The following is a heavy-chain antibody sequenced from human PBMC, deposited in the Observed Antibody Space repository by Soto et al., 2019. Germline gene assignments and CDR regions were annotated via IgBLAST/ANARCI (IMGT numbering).Heavy chain of an antibody. J-gene: IGHJ5*02. CDR3: ARRQRLTYGDYPNCFVP. V-gene: IGHV2-5*02. Sequence: SGPTLVNPTQTLTLTCTFSGFSLSTSGVSVGWIRQPPGKALEWLALIYWDDDKRYSPSLKSRLTITKDTSKNQVVLTMTNMDPVDTATYYCARRQRLTYGDYPNCFVPWGPGTFVSVFS. CDR1: GFSLSTSGVS. CDR2: IYWDDDK. D-gene: IGHD4-17*01.